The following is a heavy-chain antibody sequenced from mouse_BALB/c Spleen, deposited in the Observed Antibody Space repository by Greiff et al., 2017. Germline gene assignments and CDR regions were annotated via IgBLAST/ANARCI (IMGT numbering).Heavy chain of an antibody. CDR2: INSNGGST. CDR1: GFTFSSYG. CDR3: ARDNRYDVVSAMDY. Sequence: EVQLQESGGGLVQPGGSLKLSCAASGFTFSSYGMSWVRQTPDKRLELVATINSNGGSTYYPDSVKGRFTISRDNAKNTLYLQMSSLKSEDTAMYYCARDNRYDVVSAMDYWGQGTSVTVSS. D-gene: IGHD2-14*01. J-gene: IGHJ4*01. V-gene: IGHV5-6-3*01.